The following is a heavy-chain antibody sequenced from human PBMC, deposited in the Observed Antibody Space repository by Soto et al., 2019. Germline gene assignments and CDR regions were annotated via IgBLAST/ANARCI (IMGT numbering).Heavy chain of an antibody. CDR1: GGSISSGDYY. CDR2: IHYSGRT. CDR3: GRDVTAVTSFGY. J-gene: IGHJ4*02. D-gene: IGHD4-17*01. V-gene: IGHV4-30-4*01. Sequence: SETLSLTCTVSGGSISSGDYYWSWIRQPPGKDLEWTGYIHYSGRTYYNPSLKSRATISVDASKNQFSLKLSCVTAADTAVYYGGRDVTAVTSFGYWGQGTLVTVSS.